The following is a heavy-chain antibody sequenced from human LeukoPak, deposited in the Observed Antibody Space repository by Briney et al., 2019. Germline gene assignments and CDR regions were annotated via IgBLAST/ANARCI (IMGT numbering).Heavy chain of an antibody. CDR1: GYTFTGYY. J-gene: IGHJ4*02. V-gene: IGHV1-2*02. CDR2: INPNSGGT. Sequence: GASVKVSCEASGYTFTGYYMHWVRQAPGQGLEWMGWINPNSGGTNYAQKFQGRVTMTRDTSISTAYMELSRLRSDDTAVYYCARERGYDFWSGQPFDYWGQGTLVTVSS. D-gene: IGHD3-3*01. CDR3: ARERGYDFWSGQPFDY.